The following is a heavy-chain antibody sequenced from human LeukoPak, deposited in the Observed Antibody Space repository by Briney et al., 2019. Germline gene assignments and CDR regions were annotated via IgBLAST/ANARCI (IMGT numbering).Heavy chain of an antibody. Sequence: ASVKVSCKASGYTFTGYYMHWVRQAPGQGLEWMGWMNANSGNAGYAQRFQGRVTFTRDTSRTTAYMELSSLRSEDTAVYYCARGASRSFDYWGQGTLVTVSS. CDR3: ARGASRSFDY. J-gene: IGHJ4*02. CDR1: GYTFTGYY. V-gene: IGHV1-8*03. CDR2: MNANSGNA.